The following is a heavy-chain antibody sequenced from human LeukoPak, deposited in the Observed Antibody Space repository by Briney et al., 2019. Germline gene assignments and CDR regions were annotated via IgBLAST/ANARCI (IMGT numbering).Heavy chain of an antibody. CDR1: GYTFTGYY. V-gene: IGHV1-2*06. CDR2: INPNSGGT. Sequence: ASVKVSCKASGYTFTGYYMRWVRQAPGQGLEWMGRINPNSGGTNYAQKFQGRVNMTRDTSISTAYMELSRLRSDDTAVYYCFTFGGLIRGAFDIWGQGTMVTVSS. J-gene: IGHJ3*02. CDR3: FTFGGLIRGAFDI. D-gene: IGHD3-16*02.